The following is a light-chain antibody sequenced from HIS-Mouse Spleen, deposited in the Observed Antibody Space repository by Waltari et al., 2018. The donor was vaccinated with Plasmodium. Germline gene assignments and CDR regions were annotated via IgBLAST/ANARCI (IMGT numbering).Light chain of an antibody. CDR2: DAS. J-gene: IGKJ2*01. Sequence: DIQMTQSPSSLSASVGDRVTITCRASQDISNYLNWYQQKPGKAPKLLIYDASNLQKGVPSRFSGSGSGTDFTFTISCLQPEDIATYYCQQYDNFPYTFGQGTKLEIK. CDR1: QDISNY. V-gene: IGKV1-33*01. CDR3: QQYDNFPYT.